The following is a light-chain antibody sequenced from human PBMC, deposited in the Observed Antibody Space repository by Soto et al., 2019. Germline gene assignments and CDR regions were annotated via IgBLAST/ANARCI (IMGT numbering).Light chain of an antibody. CDR2: EVS. J-gene: IGLJ2*01. V-gene: IGLV2-8*01. Sequence: QSALTQPPSASGSPGQSVTISFTGTSSDVGGYDRVSWYQQYPGKVPKLMIYEVSKRPSGVPDRFSASKSGNTASLTVSGLQTEDEADYYCSSYAGSNNYVVFGGGTKLTVL. CDR3: SSYAGSNNYVV. CDR1: SSDVGGYDR.